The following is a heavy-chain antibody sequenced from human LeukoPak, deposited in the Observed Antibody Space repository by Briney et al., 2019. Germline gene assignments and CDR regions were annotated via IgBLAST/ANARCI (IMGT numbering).Heavy chain of an antibody. CDR2: INPNSGGT. V-gene: IGHV1-2*06. Sequence: ASVKVSCKASGYTFTGYYLYWVRQAPGQGLEWMGRINPNSGGTNYAQKFQGRVTMTRDTSISTAYMELSRLRSDDTAVYYCAREKVRQSGMDVWGQGTTVTASS. J-gene: IGHJ6*02. D-gene: IGHD2-2*01. CDR3: AREKVRQSGMDV. CDR1: GYTFTGYY.